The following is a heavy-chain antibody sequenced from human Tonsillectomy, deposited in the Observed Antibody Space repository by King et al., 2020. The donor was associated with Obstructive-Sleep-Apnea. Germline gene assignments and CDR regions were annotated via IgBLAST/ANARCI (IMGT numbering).Heavy chain of an antibody. J-gene: IGHJ6*02. D-gene: IGHD3-10*01. CDR1: GFTFDDYA. CDR2: IRWNKGSI. CDR3: AKDKRTSGSLYFYGVDV. Sequence: QLVQSGGGLVQPGRSLRLSCAASGFTFDDYAMHWVRLAPGKGLEWVSGIRWNKGSIGYGDFVKGRFTISRDNAKNSLYLQMNSLRAEDTALYYCAKDKRTSGSLYFYGVDVWGQGTTVTVSS. V-gene: IGHV3-9*01.